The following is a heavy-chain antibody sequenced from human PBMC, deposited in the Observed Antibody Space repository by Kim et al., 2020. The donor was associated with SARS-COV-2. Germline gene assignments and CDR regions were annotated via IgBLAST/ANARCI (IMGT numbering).Heavy chain of an antibody. J-gene: IGHJ1*01. Sequence: SETLSLTCAVYGGSFSGYYWSWIRQPPGKGLEWIGEINHSGSTNYNPSLKSRVTISVDTSKNQFSLKLSSVTAADTAVYYCARVGPMGYCSGGSCYSRRYFQHWGQGTLVTVSS. D-gene: IGHD2-15*01. CDR3: ARVGPMGYCSGGSCYSRRYFQH. CDR1: GGSFSGYY. V-gene: IGHV4-34*01. CDR2: INHSGST.